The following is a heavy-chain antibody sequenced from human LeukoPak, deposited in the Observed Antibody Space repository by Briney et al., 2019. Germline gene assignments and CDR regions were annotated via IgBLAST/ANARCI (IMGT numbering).Heavy chain of an antibody. CDR1: EGTFNSYA. Sequence: SVKVSCKASEGTFNSYAISWVRQAPGQGLEWMGRIIPIFGTTNYVQKLQGRVTITADESTSAAYMELRSLRSEDTAMYYCARGRFRYYDTSGYYPPFDSWGQGTLVTVSS. CDR3: ARGRFRYYDTSGYYPPFDS. D-gene: IGHD3-22*01. J-gene: IGHJ4*02. CDR2: IIPIFGTT. V-gene: IGHV1-69*13.